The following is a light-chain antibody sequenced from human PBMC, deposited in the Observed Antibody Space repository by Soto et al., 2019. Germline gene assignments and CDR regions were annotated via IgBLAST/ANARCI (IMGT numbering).Light chain of an antibody. CDR3: QQYNSYPFT. CDR1: QSISSW. CDR2: KAS. V-gene: IGKV1-5*03. Sequence: DIQMTQSPSTLSASVGDRVTITCRASQSISSWLAWYQQKPGKAPKLLIYKASSLESGVPSRFSGSGSGTEFTLTISSLQPDEFATYYGQQYNSYPFTFGPGTKVDIK. J-gene: IGKJ3*01.